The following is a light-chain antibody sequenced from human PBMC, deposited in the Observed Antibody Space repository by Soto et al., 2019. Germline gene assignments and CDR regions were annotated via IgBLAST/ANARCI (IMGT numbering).Light chain of an antibody. CDR3: QQYVSLPIT. J-gene: IGKJ5*01. V-gene: IGKV3-20*01. CDR1: ESVRSVY. Sequence: EIVLTQSPGTLSLSPGERSTVSCRARESVRSVYLAWYQQKPGQAPRLLIYGASSRATGIPDRFSGSGSGTDFTLTINRVAPEDFAVYYCQQYVSLPITFGQGTRLEIK. CDR2: GAS.